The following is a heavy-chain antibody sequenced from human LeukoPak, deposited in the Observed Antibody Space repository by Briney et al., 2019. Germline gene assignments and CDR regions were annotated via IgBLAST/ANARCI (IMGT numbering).Heavy chain of an antibody. CDR2: IYNSGST. CDR3: ARGSTVRGVLLDY. V-gene: IGHV4-39*07. Sequence: SETLPLTCTIPGDPISSSSYSWGWRRQPPVKGLEGIGNIYNSGSTYYNPSHKSRVTISVDTSKNQFYLKLSSVTAGDTAVYYCARGSTVRGVLLDYWGQGTLVTVSS. D-gene: IGHD3-10*01. CDR1: GDPISSSSYS. J-gene: IGHJ4*02.